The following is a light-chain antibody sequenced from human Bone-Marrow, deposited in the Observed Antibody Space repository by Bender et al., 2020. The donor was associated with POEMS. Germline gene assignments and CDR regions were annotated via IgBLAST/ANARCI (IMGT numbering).Light chain of an antibody. CDR1: KVGDKY. V-gene: IGLV3-1*01. J-gene: IGLJ1*01. Sequence: SYELTQPPSVSVSPGQTASITCSGDKVGDKYTCWFQQKPGQSPVLVIYEDEKRPSGIPERFSASNSGNTATLTISETQATDEAEYYCQAWDRSIFYVFGGGTKVTVL. CDR3: QAWDRSIFYV. CDR2: EDE.